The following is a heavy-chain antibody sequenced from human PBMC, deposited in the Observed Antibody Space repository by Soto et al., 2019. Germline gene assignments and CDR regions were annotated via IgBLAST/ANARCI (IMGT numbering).Heavy chain of an antibody. D-gene: IGHD2-8*01. CDR1: GGTFSNYG. J-gene: IGHJ2*01. V-gene: IGHV1-69*12. CDR3: ATDRVATTNGSTYWYFDL. CDR2: IIPILDIT. Sequence: QVQLVESGAEVRKPGSSVKVSCKASGGTFSNYGITWVRQAPGQGLEWMGGIIPILDITNYAQRFQGRVTFTADESTTTAYMELTSLRSEDSAMYYCATDRVATTNGSTYWYFDLWGRCTLVTVSS.